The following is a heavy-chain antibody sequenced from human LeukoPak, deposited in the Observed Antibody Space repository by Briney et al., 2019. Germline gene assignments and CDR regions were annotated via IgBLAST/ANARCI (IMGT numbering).Heavy chain of an antibody. D-gene: IGHD2-21*02. V-gene: IGHV4-59*01. CDR2: IYYSGST. CDR1: GGSISSYY. CDR3: ARTHIVVVTASYYYYYGMDV. Sequence: PSETVSLTCTVSGGSISSYYWSWIRQPPGKGLEWIGYIYYSGSTNYNPSLKSRVTISVDTSKNQFSLKLSSVTAADTAVYYCARTHIVVVTASYYYYYGMDVWGQGTTVTVSS. J-gene: IGHJ6*02.